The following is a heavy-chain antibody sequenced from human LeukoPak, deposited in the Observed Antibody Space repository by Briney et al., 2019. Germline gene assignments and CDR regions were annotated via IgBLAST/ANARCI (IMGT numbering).Heavy chain of an antibody. J-gene: IGHJ3*02. Sequence: GGSLRLSCAASGFAFSSYEMNWVRQAPGKGLEWVSYISSSGTTIYDADSVKGRFTISRDNAKNSLYLQMNSLRAEDTAVYYCARDEIQSGASDIWGRGTMVTVSS. CDR3: ARDEIQSGASDI. CDR1: GFAFSSYE. D-gene: IGHD3-10*01. CDR2: ISSSGTTI. V-gene: IGHV3-48*03.